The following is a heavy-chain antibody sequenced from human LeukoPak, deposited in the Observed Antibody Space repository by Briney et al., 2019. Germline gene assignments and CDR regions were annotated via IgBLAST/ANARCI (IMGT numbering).Heavy chain of an antibody. CDR2: INPSGGST. J-gene: IGHJ6*04. V-gene: IGHV1-46*01. CDR1: GYTFTSYY. CDR3: ASAYCGGDCYSPEEEYYYYGMDV. D-gene: IGHD2-21*02. Sequence: GASVKVSCKASGYTFTSYYIHWVRQAPGQGLEWMGRINPSGGSTSYAQKFQGRVTMTRDASTSTVYMELSSLRSEDTAVYYCASAYCGGDCYSPEEEYYYYGMDVWGKGTTVTVSS.